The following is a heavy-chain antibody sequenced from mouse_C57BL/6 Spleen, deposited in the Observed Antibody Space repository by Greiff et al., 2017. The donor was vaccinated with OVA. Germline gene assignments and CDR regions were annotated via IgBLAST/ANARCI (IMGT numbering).Heavy chain of an antibody. V-gene: IGHV5-17*01. D-gene: IGHD1-1*01. Sequence: EVKLMESGGGLVKPGGSLKLSCAASGFTFSDYGMHWVRQAPEKGLEWVAYISSGSSTIYYADTLKGRFTISRDNAKNTLFLQMTSLRSEDTAMYYCARTYGSSYAMDYWGQGTSVTVSS. CDR3: ARTYGSSYAMDY. CDR1: GFTFSDYG. CDR2: ISSGSSTI. J-gene: IGHJ4*01.